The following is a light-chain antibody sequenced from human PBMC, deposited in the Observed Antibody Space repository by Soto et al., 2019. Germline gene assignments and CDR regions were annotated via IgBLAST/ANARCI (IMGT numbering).Light chain of an antibody. CDR2: DAS. Sequence: EIVLTQSPATLSLSPGERATLSCRASQSLNSYLAWFQQKPGQAPRLLIYDASNRATDIPARYSGSGSGTDFTHTISRLETADFAVYYCQQRRDWPLTFGGGTKVEIK. CDR1: QSLNSY. CDR3: QQRRDWPLT. J-gene: IGKJ4*01. V-gene: IGKV3-11*01.